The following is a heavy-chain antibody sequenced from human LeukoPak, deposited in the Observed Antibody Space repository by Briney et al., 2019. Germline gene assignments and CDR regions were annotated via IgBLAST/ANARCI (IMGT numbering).Heavy chain of an antibody. CDR1: GHTFTNYH. CDR2: INPNNGDS. Sequence: GASVKVSCKASGHTFTNYHINWVRQATGQGLEWMGWINPNNGDSGFAQKFQGRVTITRDTAMTTAYMELSSLTSEDTAIYFCARTTSFTASGYDYWGQGTLVTVSS. J-gene: IGHJ4*02. D-gene: IGHD6-25*01. CDR3: ARTTSFTASGYDY. V-gene: IGHV1-8*03.